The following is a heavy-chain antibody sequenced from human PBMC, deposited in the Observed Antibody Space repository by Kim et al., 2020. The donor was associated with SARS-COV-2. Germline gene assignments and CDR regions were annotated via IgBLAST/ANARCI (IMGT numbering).Heavy chain of an antibody. J-gene: IGHJ6*02. CDR3: ARWLTPYYYGMDV. CDR1: GFTFSSYW. Sequence: GGSLRLSCAASGFTFSSYWMHWVRQATGKGLVWVSRINSDGSSTSHADSVKGRSTTSRDNAKNTLYLEMNSLRAEDTAVYYCARWLTPYYYGMDVWGQGTTVTVSS. CDR2: INSDGSST. D-gene: IGHD6-19*01. V-gene: IGHV3-74*01.